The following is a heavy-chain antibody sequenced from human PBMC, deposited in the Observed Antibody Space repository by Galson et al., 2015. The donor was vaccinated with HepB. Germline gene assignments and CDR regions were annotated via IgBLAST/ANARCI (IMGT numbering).Heavy chain of an antibody. Sequence: SLRLSCAASGFTFSSYAMSWVRQAPGKGLEWVSAISGSGGSTYYADSVKGRFTISRDNSKNTLYLQMNSLRAEDTAVYYCAKGGISSDSPGYCSGGSCYPHFDYWGQGTLVTVSS. CDR2: ISGSGGST. V-gene: IGHV3-23*01. CDR1: GFTFSSYA. J-gene: IGHJ4*02. D-gene: IGHD2-15*01. CDR3: AKGGISSDSPGYCSGGSCYPHFDY.